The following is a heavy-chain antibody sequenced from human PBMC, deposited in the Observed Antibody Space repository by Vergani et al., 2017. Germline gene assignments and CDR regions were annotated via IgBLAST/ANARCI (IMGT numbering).Heavy chain of an antibody. CDR2: IYYSGST. CDR3: ASTSVFGFGELYFDY. V-gene: IGHV4-59*01. CDR1: GGSISSYY. Sequence: QVQLQESGPGLVKPSETLSLSCTVSGGSISSYYWSWIRQPPGKGLEWIGYIYYSGSTNYNPSLKRRVNISVDTSKNQFALKLSSVTAADTAVYYGASTSVFGFGELYFDYWGQGTLVTVSS. D-gene: IGHD3-10*01. J-gene: IGHJ4*02.